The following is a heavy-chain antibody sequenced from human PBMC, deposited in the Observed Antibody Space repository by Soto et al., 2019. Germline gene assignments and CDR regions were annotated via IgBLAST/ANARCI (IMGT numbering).Heavy chain of an antibody. V-gene: IGHV1-2*02. J-gene: IGHJ4*02. CDR3: ARGGYSSSWYHLKAGPNVDY. Sequence: GASVKLSCKASGYTFTGYYMHWVRQAPGQGLEWMGWINPNSGGTNYAQKFQGRVTTTRDTSISTAYMELSRLRSDDTAVYYCARGGYSSSWYHLKAGPNVDYWGQGTLVTVSS. D-gene: IGHD6-13*01. CDR2: INPNSGGT. CDR1: GYTFTGYY.